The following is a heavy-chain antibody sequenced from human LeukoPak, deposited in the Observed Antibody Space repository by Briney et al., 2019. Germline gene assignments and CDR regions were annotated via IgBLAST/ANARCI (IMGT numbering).Heavy chain of an antibody. CDR3: ARLGGYCSSTSCTNFDY. J-gene: IGHJ4*02. CDR1: GGTFSSYA. Sequence: ASVKVSCKASGGTFSSYAISWVRQAPGQGLERMGGIIPIFGTANYAQKFQGRVTITTDESTSTPYMELSSLRSEDTAVYYCARLGGYCSSTSCTNFDYWGQGTLVTVSS. D-gene: IGHD2-2*01. V-gene: IGHV1-69*05. CDR2: IIPIFGTA.